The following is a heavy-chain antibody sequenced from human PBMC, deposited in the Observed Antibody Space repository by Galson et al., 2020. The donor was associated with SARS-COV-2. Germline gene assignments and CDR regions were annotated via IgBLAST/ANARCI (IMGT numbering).Heavy chain of an antibody. D-gene: IGHD5-18*01. V-gene: IGHV3-48*01. CDR2: ISSSSSTI. CDR3: ATIFWYSYGAD. Sequence: GGSLRLSCAASGFTFSSYSMNWVRQAPGKGLEWVSYISSSSSTIYYADSVKGRFTISRDNAKNSLYLQMNSLRAEDTAVYYCATIFWYSYGADWGQGTLVTVSS. CDR1: GFTFSSYS. J-gene: IGHJ4*02.